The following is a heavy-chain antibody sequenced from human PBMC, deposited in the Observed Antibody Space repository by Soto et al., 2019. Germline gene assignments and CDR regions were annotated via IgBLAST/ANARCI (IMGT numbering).Heavy chain of an antibody. J-gene: IGHJ4*02. CDR2: IYFRGTT. D-gene: IGHD3-9*01. Sequence: PSETLSLTCTVSGGSISSYYWSWIRQPPGKGLEWIGYIYFRGTTNYNPSLKSRVTMSADTSKNQFSLKLNSVTAADTAVYYCARHAWDYDILTGYYALPFDYWGQGTLVTVSS. V-gene: IGHV4-59*01. CDR3: ARHAWDYDILTGYYALPFDY. CDR1: GGSISSYY.